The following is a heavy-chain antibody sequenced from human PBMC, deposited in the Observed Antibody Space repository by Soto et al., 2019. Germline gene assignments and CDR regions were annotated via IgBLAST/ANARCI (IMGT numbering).Heavy chain of an antibody. CDR3: ARGRPDDYGDPDYFDY. D-gene: IGHD4-17*01. CDR1: GVSISSGGYY. V-gene: IGHV4-31*03. J-gene: IGHJ4*02. Sequence: LSLTCNVSGVSISSGGYYWSWIRQHPAKGLEWIGHIYYSGSTYYNPSLKSRVTISVDTSKNQFSLKLSSVTAADTAVYYCARGRPDDYGDPDYFDYWGQGALVTVSS. CDR2: IYYSGST.